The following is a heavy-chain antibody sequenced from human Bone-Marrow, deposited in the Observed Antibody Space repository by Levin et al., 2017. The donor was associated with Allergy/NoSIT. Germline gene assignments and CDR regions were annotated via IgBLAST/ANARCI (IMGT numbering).Heavy chain of an antibody. D-gene: IGHD2-8*01. CDR3: ARVACMLCRYYGMDV. Sequence: SETLSLTCAVYGGSFSGYYWSWIRQPPGKGLEWIGEINHSGSTNYNPSLKSRVTISVDTSKNQFSLKLSSVTAADTAVYYCARVACMLCRYYGMDVWGQGTTVTVSS. V-gene: IGHV4-34*01. CDR2: INHSGST. J-gene: IGHJ6*02. CDR1: GGSFSGYY.